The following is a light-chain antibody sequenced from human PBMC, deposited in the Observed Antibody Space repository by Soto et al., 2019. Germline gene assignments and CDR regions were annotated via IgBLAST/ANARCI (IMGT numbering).Light chain of an antibody. J-gene: IGKJ1*01. CDR1: QSIRSW. CDR2: AAS. Sequence: IHMTQSTSILSASVGHRVTITCRASQSIRSWLAWYQQKPGKAPKLLIYAASSLQSGVPSRFSGSGSGTDLTLTISSLQPEDFATYYCQQSYSTLWTFGQGTKVDI. CDR3: QQSYSTLWT. V-gene: IGKV1-39*01.